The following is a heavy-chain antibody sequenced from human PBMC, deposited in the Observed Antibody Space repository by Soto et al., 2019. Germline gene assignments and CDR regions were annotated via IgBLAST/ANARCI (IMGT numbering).Heavy chain of an antibody. Sequence: ASVKVSCKASGYTFTSYAMHWVRQAPGQGLEWMGWINAGSRDTKLSQKLQGRVSMTTDTSTSTAYLELRSLRFDDTAIYYCARGGSTWSAEYFQHWGQGTLVTVSS. J-gene: IGHJ1*01. V-gene: IGHV1-3*01. CDR3: ARGGSTWSAEYFQH. D-gene: IGHD2-15*01. CDR1: GYTFTSYA. CDR2: INAGSRDT.